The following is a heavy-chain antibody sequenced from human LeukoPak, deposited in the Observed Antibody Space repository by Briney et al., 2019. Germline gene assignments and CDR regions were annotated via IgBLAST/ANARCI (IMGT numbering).Heavy chain of an antibody. D-gene: IGHD3-9*01. CDR2: INAGNGNT. CDR1: GYTFTSYA. V-gene: IGHV1-3*03. Sequence: GASVKVSCKASGYTFTSYAMHWVRQAPGQRLEWMGWINAGNGNTKYSQEFQGRVTITRDTSASTAYMELSSLRSEDMAVYYCARGLYYDILTGYATTFFDYWGQGTLVTVSS. CDR3: ARGLYYDILTGYATTFFDY. J-gene: IGHJ4*02.